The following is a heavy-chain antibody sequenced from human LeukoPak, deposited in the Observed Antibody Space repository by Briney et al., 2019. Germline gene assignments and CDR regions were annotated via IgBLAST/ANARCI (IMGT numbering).Heavy chain of an antibody. CDR3: ARDSQYYDSSEGFDY. J-gene: IGHJ4*02. CDR2: IYYSGST. V-gene: IGHV4-39*02. Sequence: KASETLSLTCTVSGGSISSSTYYWGWIRQPPGKGLEWIGSIYYSGSTYCNPSLKSRVTISVDTSKNQFSLKLSSVTAADTAVYYCARDSQYYDSSEGFDYWGQGTLVTVSS. CDR1: GGSISSSTYY. D-gene: IGHD3-22*01.